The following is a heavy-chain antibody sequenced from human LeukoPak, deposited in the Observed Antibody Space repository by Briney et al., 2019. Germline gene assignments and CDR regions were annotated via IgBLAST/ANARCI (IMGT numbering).Heavy chain of an antibody. Sequence: GGSLRLSCAASGFTFDDYAMHWVRHAPGKGLEWVSGISWNSGSIGYADSVKGRFTISRDNAKNSLYLQMNSLRAEDTALYYCAKGLQALIDYWGQGTLVPVSS. CDR3: AKGLQALIDY. CDR2: ISWNSGSI. J-gene: IGHJ4*02. CDR1: GFTFDDYA. V-gene: IGHV3-9*01.